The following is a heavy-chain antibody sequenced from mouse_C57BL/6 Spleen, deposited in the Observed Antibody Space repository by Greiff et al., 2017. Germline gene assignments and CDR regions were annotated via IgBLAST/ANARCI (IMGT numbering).Heavy chain of an antibody. Sequence: VQLQQPGAELVKPGASVKLSCKASGYTFTSYWMHWVKQRPGQGLEWIGMIHPNSGSTNYNEKFKSKATLTVDKSSSTAYMQLSSLTSEDSAVYYCAREDYDPTFAYWGQGTLVTVSA. CDR2: IHPNSGST. V-gene: IGHV1-64*01. J-gene: IGHJ3*01. CDR3: AREDYDPTFAY. CDR1: GYTFTSYW. D-gene: IGHD2-4*01.